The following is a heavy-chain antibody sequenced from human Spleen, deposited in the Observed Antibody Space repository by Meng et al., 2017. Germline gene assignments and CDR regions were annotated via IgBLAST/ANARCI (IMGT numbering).Heavy chain of an antibody. D-gene: IGHD4-11*01. CDR1: GGSLSGHY. CDR2: INHSGST. V-gene: IGHV4-34*01. CDR3: ARGPTTMAHDFDY. J-gene: IGHJ4*02. Sequence: QVQLQESGPGLVKPSETLSLTCAVYGGSLSGHYWSWIRHPPGKGLEWIGEINHSGSTNYNPSLKSRVTISLDTSQNNLSLKLSSVTAADSAVYYCARGPTTMAHDFDYWGQGTLVTVSS.